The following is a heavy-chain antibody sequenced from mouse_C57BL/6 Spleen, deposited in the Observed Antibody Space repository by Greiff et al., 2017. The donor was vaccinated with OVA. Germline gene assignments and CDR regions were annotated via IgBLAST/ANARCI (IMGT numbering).Heavy chain of an antibody. V-gene: IGHV1-39*01. CDR3: ARGGESYYSDYVAY. CDR1: GYSFTDYN. Sequence: VQLQQSGPELVKPGASVKISCKASGYSFTDYNMNWVKQSNGKSLEWIGAINPNYGTPSYNQKFKGKAPLTVDPSSSTAYMQLNSLTSEDSAVYYCARGGESYYSDYVAYWGQGTLVTVSA. D-gene: IGHD2-13*01. J-gene: IGHJ3*01. CDR2: INPNYGTP.